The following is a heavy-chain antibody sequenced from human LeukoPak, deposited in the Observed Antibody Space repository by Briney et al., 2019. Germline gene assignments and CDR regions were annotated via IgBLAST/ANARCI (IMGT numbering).Heavy chain of an antibody. V-gene: IGHV3-53*01. CDR2: IYSGGST. Sequence: GSLRLSCAASGFTVSSNYMSWVRQAPGKGLEWVSVIYSGGSTYYADSVKGRFTIPRDNSKNTLYLQMNSLRAEDTAVYYCARDSLAAAGAFDYWGQGTLVTVSS. D-gene: IGHD6-13*01. CDR1: GFTVSSNY. CDR3: ARDSLAAAGAFDY. J-gene: IGHJ4*02.